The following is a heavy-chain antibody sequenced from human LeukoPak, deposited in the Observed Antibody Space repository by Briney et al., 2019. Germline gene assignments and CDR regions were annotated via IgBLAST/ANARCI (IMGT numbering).Heavy chain of an antibody. CDR1: GFTFSSYE. CDR3: ARVRYCTNGVCYYFDY. CDR2: ISSSSSTI. J-gene: IGHJ4*02. V-gene: IGHV3-48*01. Sequence: GGSLRLSCAASGFTFSSYEMNWVRQAPGKGLEWVSYISSSSSTIYYADSVKGRFTISRDNAKNSLYLQMNSLRAEDTAVYYCARVRYCTNGVCYYFDYWGQGTLVTVSS. D-gene: IGHD2-8*01.